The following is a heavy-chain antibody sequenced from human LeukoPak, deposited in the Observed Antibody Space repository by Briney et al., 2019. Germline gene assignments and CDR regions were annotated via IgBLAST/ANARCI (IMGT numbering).Heavy chain of an antibody. D-gene: IGHD3-9*01. CDR3: ARSPYYDILTGYYRGYYYYYMDV. J-gene: IGHJ6*03. CDR2: IIPIFGTA. Sequence: ASVKVSCKASGGTFSSYAISWVRQAPGQGLEWMGGIIPIFGTANYAQKFQGRVTITADESTSTAYMELSSLRSEDTAVYYCARSPYYDILTGYYRGYYYYYMDVWGKGTTVTISS. V-gene: IGHV1-69*13. CDR1: GGTFSSYA.